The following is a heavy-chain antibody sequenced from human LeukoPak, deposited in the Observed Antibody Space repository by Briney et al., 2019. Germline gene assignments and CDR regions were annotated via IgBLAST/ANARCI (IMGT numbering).Heavy chain of an antibody. Sequence: SETLSLTCTVSGGSISSYYWSWIRQPPGKGLEWIGYIYYSGSTNYNPSLKSRVTISVDTSKNQFSLKLSSVTAADTAVYYCARGSGYSSSWYGSRAWFDPWGQGTLVTVSS. CDR2: IYYSGST. D-gene: IGHD6-13*01. V-gene: IGHV4-59*01. J-gene: IGHJ5*02. CDR1: GGSISSYY. CDR3: ARGSGYSSSWYGSRAWFDP.